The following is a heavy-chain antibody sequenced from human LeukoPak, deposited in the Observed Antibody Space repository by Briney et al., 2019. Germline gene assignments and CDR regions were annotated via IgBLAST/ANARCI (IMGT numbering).Heavy chain of an antibody. D-gene: IGHD6-19*01. V-gene: IGHV4-34*01. CDR3: ARRPPSSGWYGL. J-gene: IGHJ4*02. CDR1: GGSFGGYY. CDR2: INHSGST. Sequence: SETLSLTCAVYGGSFGGYYWSWIRQPPGKGLEWIGEINHSGSTNYNPSLKSRVTISVDTSKNQFSLKLSSVTAADTAVYYCARRPPSSGWYGLWGQGTLVTVSS.